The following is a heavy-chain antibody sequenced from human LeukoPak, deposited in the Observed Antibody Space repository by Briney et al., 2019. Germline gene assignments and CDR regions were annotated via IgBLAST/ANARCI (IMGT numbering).Heavy chain of an antibody. V-gene: IGHV3-48*01. CDR3: ARDTDYAFDV. CDR2: ISRTT. Sequence: GGSLRLSCSASGFTFSSYSFHWVRQAPGKGLEWVSYISRTTSYADSVKGRFTISRDNAKSSLYLQMNSLRAEDTAVYYCARDTDYAFDVWGQGTMVTVSS. J-gene: IGHJ3*01. CDR1: GFTFSSYS.